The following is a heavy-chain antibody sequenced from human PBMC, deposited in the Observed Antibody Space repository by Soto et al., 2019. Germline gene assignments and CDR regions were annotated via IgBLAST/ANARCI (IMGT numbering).Heavy chain of an antibody. CDR2: INHRETT. CDR1: GGSFSDYY. D-gene: IGHD6-13*01. Sequence: QVQLQQWGAGLLKPSETLSLTCAVSGGSFSDYYWTWIRQPPGKGLEWIGEINHRETTTYNPSLESRVTMSLDTSKNQFSLTLTSLTAADTAVYYCARGTPKYSSAWFRPIDPWGQGTLVTVSS. CDR3: ARGTPKYSSAWFRPIDP. J-gene: IGHJ5*02. V-gene: IGHV4-34*01.